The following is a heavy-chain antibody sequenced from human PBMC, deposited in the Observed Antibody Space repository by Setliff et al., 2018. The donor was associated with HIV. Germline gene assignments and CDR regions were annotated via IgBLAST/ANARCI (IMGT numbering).Heavy chain of an antibody. D-gene: IGHD1-26*01. CDR2: IYWSGLT. Sequence: SETLSLTCTVSSGSVSRSDYYWGWIRQTPGKGLEWIGSIYWSGLTFYSPSLKSRITISLDTSKNQFSLKLSSVTAADMAVYYCAAVAGSSLDFWGQGTLVTVSS. V-gene: IGHV4-39*07. J-gene: IGHJ4*02. CDR3: AAVAGSSLDF. CDR1: SGSVSRSDYY.